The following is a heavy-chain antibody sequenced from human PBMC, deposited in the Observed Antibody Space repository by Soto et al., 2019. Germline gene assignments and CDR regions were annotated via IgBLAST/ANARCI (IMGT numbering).Heavy chain of an antibody. CDR2: IDSRGHYT. V-gene: IGHV3-11*05. CDR3: ARGSGGHGYFEL. CDR1: GFSFSVYY. D-gene: IGHD3-10*01. Sequence: QEQLVESGGGLVKPGGSLRISCATSGFSFSVYYMTWIRQAPGKGLEWISYIDSRGHYTYYADSVKGRFTISRDNAKNSLHVQMNSLNAEDTAVYYCARGSGGHGYFELWGRGTLVTVSS. J-gene: IGHJ2*01.